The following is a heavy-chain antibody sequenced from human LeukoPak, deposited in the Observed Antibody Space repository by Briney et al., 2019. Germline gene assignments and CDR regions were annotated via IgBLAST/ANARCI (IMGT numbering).Heavy chain of an antibody. CDR1: GFTFCDYY. CDR2: ISSSGSTI. J-gene: IGHJ6*02. Sequence: GGSVRLSCAASGFTFCDYYMRWIRQAPGKGLEGVSYISSSGSTIYYADSVKGRFTISRDNAKNSLYLQMNSLRAEDTAVYYCAGGGDIVVVPAAINYYYYGMDVWGQGTTVTVSS. V-gene: IGHV3-11*01. D-gene: IGHD2-2*02. CDR3: AGGGDIVVVPAAINYYYYGMDV.